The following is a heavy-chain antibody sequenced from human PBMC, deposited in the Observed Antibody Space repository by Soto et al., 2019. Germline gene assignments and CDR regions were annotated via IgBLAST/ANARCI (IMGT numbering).Heavy chain of an antibody. CDR2: ISGSGGST. CDR3: AKDLLYYYDSSGYYRDY. J-gene: IGHJ4*02. CDR1: GFTVSSSYA. V-gene: IGHV3-23*01. D-gene: IGHD3-22*01. Sequence: GGSLRLSCAASGFTVSSSYAMSWVRQAPGKGLEWVSAISGSGGSTYYADSVKGRFTISRDNSKNTLCLQMNSLRAEDTAVYYCAKDLLYYYDSSGYYRDYWGQGTLVTVSS.